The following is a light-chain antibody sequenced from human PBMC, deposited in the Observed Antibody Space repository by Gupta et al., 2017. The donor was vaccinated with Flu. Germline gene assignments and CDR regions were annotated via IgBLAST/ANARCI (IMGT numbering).Light chain of an antibody. CDR3: QQYNSFSRT. CDR2: EAS. V-gene: IGKV1-5*03. CDR1: QSINAW. J-gene: IGKJ1*01. Sequence: DIQMTHSPSTLSASVGDRVTITCRASQSINAWLAWYQQKPGEPPKLLIYEASTLESGVPSRFSGSGSGIEFTLTISSLQPDDFATYYCQQYNSFSRTFGQGTKVHVK.